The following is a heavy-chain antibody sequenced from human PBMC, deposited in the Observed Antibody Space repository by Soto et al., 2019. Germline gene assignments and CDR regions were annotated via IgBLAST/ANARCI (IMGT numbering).Heavy chain of an antibody. J-gene: IGHJ5*02. CDR3: TSRYCSSASCHT. CDR1: GYTFSVAA. D-gene: IGHD2-2*01. V-gene: IGHV3-73*01. Sequence: GGSLGLSCVASGYTFSVAAFHWVRQASGKGLEWVGRIRGKANSYETAYAESVKGRFTISRDDSKNTAFLQMNSLKTEDTAVYYCTSRYCSSASCHTWGQGTRVTVSS. CDR2: IRGKANSYET.